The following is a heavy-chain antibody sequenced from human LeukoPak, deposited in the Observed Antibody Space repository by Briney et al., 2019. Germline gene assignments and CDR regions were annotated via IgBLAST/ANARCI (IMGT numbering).Heavy chain of an antibody. Sequence: GGSLRLSCAASGFTFSSYGMHWVRQAPGKGLEWVAVISYDESNKYFADSVKGRFTISRDNPKNTLYLQMNSLRPEDTAVYYCAKSTTVTTEQRGYFDYWGQGTLVTVSS. CDR2: ISYDESNK. J-gene: IGHJ4*02. D-gene: IGHD4-11*01. CDR3: AKSTTVTTEQRGYFDY. V-gene: IGHV3-30*18. CDR1: GFTFSSYG.